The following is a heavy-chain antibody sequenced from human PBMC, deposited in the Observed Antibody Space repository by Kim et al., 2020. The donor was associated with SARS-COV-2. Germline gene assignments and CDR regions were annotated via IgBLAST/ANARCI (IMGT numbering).Heavy chain of an antibody. V-gene: IGHV3-48*03. J-gene: IGHJ4*02. Sequence: GGSLRLSCAASGFTFSSYEMNWVRQAPGKGLEWVSYISSSGSTIYYADSVKGRFTISRDNAKNSLYLQMNSLRAEDTAVYYCARSAGSSWSGVDYWGQGTLVTVSS. CDR2: ISSSGSTI. CDR1: GFTFSSYE. D-gene: IGHD6-13*01. CDR3: ARSAGSSWSGVDY.